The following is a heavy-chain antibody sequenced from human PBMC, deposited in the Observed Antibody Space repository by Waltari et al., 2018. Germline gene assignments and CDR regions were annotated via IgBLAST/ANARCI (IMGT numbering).Heavy chain of an antibody. CDR3: AKSPPGAAACHED. Sequence: QVQLVQSGAEVKKPGASVKVSCKASGYTFTIYDINWVGQATGQGLEWMGWMNPDSGRTGYAQKFLGRVSMTRDTSISTAYMELSSLTSEDTAVYYCAKSPPGAAACHEDWGQGTTVTVSS. V-gene: IGHV1-8*01. CDR1: GYTFTIYD. CDR2: MNPDSGRT. J-gene: IGHJ6*02. D-gene: IGHD1-26*01.